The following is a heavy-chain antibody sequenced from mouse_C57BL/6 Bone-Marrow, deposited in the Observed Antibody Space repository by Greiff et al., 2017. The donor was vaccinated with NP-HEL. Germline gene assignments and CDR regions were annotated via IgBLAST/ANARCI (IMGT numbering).Heavy chain of an antibody. J-gene: IGHJ3*01. V-gene: IGHV5-17*01. CDR2: ISSGSSTI. CDR1: GFTFSDYG. D-gene: IGHD2-4*01. Sequence: EVQLQESGGGLVKPGGSLKLSCAASGFTFSDYGMHWVRQAPEKGLEWVAYISSGSSTIYYADTVKGRFTISRDNAKNTLFLQMTSLRSEDTAMYYCARNYDGWFAYWGQGTLVTVSA. CDR3: ARNYDGWFAY.